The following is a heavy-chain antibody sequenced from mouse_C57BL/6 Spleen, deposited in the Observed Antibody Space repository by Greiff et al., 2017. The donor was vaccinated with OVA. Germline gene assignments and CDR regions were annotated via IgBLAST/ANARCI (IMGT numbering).Heavy chain of an antibody. CDR1: GFTFSDYY. J-gene: IGHJ2*01. V-gene: IGHV5-16*01. CDR3: AREDYDSSDFDY. CDR2: INYDGSST. D-gene: IGHD1-1*01. Sequence: EVKLLESEGGLVQPGSSMKLSCTASGFTFSDYYMAWVRQVPEKGLEWVANINYDGSSTYYLDSLKSRFIISRDNAKNILYLQMSSLKSEDTATYYCAREDYDSSDFDYWGQGTTLTVSS.